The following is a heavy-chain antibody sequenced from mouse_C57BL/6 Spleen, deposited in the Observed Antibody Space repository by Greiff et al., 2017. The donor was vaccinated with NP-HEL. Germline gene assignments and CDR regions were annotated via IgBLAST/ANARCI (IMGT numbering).Heavy chain of an antibody. Sequence: EVKLQESGPGLVKPSQSLSLTCSVTGYSITSGYYWNWIRQFPGNKLEWMGYISYDGSNNYNPSLKNRISITRDTSKNQFFLKLNSVTTEDTATYYCASSGLRQAWFAYWGQGTLVTVSA. V-gene: IGHV3-6*01. CDR1: GYSITSGYY. D-gene: IGHD2-4*01. CDR2: ISYDGSN. CDR3: ASSGLRQAWFAY. J-gene: IGHJ3*01.